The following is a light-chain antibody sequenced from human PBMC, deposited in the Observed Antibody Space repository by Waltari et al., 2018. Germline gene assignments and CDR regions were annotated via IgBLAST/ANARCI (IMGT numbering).Light chain of an antibody. CDR1: WSNIGAGYD. CDR2: GVN. Sequence: QSVLTQPPSVSGAPGQRVTISCPGSWSNIGAGYDVHWYQQLPGKAPTPLVYGVNTRPPGAPDRFFGSKSGTSASLAIPGLQPEDEADYYCQSYDTSLGVVFGGGTKLTVL. V-gene: IGLV1-40*01. J-gene: IGLJ2*01. CDR3: QSYDTSLGVV.